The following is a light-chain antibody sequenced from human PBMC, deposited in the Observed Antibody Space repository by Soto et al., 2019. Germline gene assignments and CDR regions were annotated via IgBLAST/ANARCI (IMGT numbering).Light chain of an antibody. CDR2: TAS. V-gene: IGKV1-6*01. CDR1: QAIRND. CDR3: LHDYNYPRT. J-gene: IGKJ1*01. Sequence: AIQMTQSPSSLSASIGDRVTITCRASQAIRNDLGWYQQKPGSAPKLLIYTASSLHSGVPSRFSGSGSGTDFTLTIRSLQPEDSETYYCLHDYNYPRTFGQGTKVDIK.